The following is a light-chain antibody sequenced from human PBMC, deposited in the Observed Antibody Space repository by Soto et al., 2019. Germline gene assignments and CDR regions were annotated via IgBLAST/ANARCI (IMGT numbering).Light chain of an antibody. CDR2: DAS. CDR3: LQYSSHSWT. CDR1: QDISNY. V-gene: IGKV1-33*01. J-gene: IGKJ1*01. Sequence: DIQMTQSPSSLSASVGDRVTITCQASQDISNYLNWYQQKPGKAPKLLIYDASNLETGVPSRFSGSGSGTDFTFTISSLQPEDVATYYCLQYSSHSWTFGQGTKVDIK.